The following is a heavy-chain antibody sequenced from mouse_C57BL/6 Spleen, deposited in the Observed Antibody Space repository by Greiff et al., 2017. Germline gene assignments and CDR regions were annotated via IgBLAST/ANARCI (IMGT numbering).Heavy chain of an antibody. CDR2: INPGSGGT. CDR1: GYAFTNYL. D-gene: IGHD1-1*01. CDR3: ARWFYYGSSLDY. J-gene: IGHJ2*01. V-gene: IGHV1-54*01. Sequence: QVQLKESGAELVRPGTSVKVSCKASGYAFTNYLIEWVKQRPGQGLEWIGVINPGSGGTNYNEKFKGKATLTADKSSSTAYMQLSSLTFEDSAVYFCARWFYYGSSLDYWGQGTTLTVSS.